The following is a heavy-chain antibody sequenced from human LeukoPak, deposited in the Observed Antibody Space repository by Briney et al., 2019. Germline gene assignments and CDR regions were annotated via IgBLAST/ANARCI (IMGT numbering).Heavy chain of an antibody. CDR3: AKSYDSSGYLDAFDI. CDR1: GFTFSSYG. J-gene: IGHJ3*02. V-gene: IGHV3-33*06. D-gene: IGHD3-22*01. CDR2: IWYDGSNK. Sequence: GGSLRLSCAASGFTFSSYGMHWVRQAPGKGLEWVAVIWYDGSNKYYADSVKGRFTISRDNSKNTLNLQMNSLRAEDTAVYCCAKSYDSSGYLDAFDIWGQGTMVTVSS.